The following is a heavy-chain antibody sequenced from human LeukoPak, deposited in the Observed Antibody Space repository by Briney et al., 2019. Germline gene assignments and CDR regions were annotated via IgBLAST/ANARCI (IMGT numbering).Heavy chain of an antibody. CDR2: TYYRSQKSQWFN. CDR1: GDSVSSDSGA. Sequence: SQTLSLTCVISGDSVSSDSGAWHWIRQSPSRGLEWLVRTYYRSQKSQWFNDYAQSVRSRVTINADTSKNQCSLQLNSLTPEDTAMYYCAREGRYNENSGYDYFDYWGQGTLVTVSA. D-gene: IGHD3-22*01. CDR3: AREGRYNENSGYDYFDY. J-gene: IGHJ4*02. V-gene: IGHV6-1*01.